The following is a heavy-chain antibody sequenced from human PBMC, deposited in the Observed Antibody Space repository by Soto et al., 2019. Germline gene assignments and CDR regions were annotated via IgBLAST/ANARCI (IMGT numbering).Heavy chain of an antibody. Sequence: QVQLVQSGAEVKKPGSSVKVSCKTSGGTFSAYPFNWVRQAPGQGLEWMGRIIPILDITDYSQNFQGRVTITADKSTTTAYMDLTSLRSEDTAMYFCAKGADSSGSESAFDLWGQGTLITVSS. J-gene: IGHJ3*01. V-gene: IGHV1-69*02. CDR2: IIPILDIT. D-gene: IGHD3-22*01. CDR3: AKGADSSGSESAFDL. CDR1: GGTFSAYP.